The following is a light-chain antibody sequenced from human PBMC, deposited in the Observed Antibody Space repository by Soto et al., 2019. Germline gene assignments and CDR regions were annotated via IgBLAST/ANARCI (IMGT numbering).Light chain of an antibody. CDR2: AAS. J-gene: IGKJ1*01. V-gene: IGKV1-39*01. CDR3: QQGYSTPWT. CDR1: QSISSY. Sequence: DIQMTQSPSSLSASVEDRVTITCRASQSISSYLTWYQQKTGKAPKLLIYAASSLPSGVPSRFSGSGSGTDFTLTISSLQPEDFATYYCQQGYSTPWTFGQGTKVEIK.